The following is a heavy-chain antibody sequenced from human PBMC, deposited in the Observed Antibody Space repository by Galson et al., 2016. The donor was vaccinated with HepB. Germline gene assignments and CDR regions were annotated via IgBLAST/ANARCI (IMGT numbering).Heavy chain of an antibody. CDR2: LYSSGNT. V-gene: IGHV3-66*04. J-gene: IGHJ4*02. D-gene: IGHD7-27*01. CDR1: GLSINSNY. Sequence: SLRLSCAVSGLSINSNYMTWVRQAPGKGLEWVSFLYSSGNTYYADSVKGRFTFSRDNSKNTLYLQMTSLTVDDTAVYYCARQDFAGVYFDYGGQGTLVTVAS. CDR3: ARQDFAGVYFDY.